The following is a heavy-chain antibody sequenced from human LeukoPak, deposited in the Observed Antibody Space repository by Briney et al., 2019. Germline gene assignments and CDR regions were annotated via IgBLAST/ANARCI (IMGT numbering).Heavy chain of an antibody. V-gene: IGHV7-4-1*02. Sequence: GASVKVSCKASGYTFTSYAMNWVRQAPGQGLEWMGWINTNTGNPTYAQGFTGRFVFSLDTSVSTAYLQISSLKAEDTAVYYCARGVLRYFDWLLTGYAFGIWGQGTMVTVSS. CDR1: GYTFTSYA. CDR3: ARGVLRYFDWLLTGYAFGI. D-gene: IGHD3-9*01. J-gene: IGHJ3*02. CDR2: INTNTGNP.